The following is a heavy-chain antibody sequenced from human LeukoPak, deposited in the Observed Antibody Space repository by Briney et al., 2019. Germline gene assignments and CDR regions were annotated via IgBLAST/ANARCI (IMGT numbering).Heavy chain of an antibody. D-gene: IGHD5/OR15-5a*01. Sequence: GGSLRLSCAASGFTFSSYAMHWVRQAPGKGLEWVAVISYDGSNKYYADSVKGRFTISRDNSKNTLYLQMNSLRAEDTAVYYCARGVPLDYWGQGTLVTVSS. V-gene: IGHV3-30-3*01. CDR1: GFTFSSYA. J-gene: IGHJ4*02. CDR3: ARGVPLDY. CDR2: ISYDGSNK.